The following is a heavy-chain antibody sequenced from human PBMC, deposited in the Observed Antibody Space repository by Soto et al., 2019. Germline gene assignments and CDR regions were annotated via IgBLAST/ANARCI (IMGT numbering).Heavy chain of an antibody. J-gene: IGHJ5*02. V-gene: IGHV4-4*07. CDR3: ARGGGVPALGDP. D-gene: IGHD3-16*01. CDR2: ISTSGNT. CDR1: GVSMRNSY. Sequence: SETLSLTCSVSGVSMRNSYWTWIRQSAGKGLEWIGRISTSGNTNYNPSLNSRLTMSVDTSKNQVSLKLTSVTAADTAVYYCARGGGVPALGDPWGQGTLVTVPS.